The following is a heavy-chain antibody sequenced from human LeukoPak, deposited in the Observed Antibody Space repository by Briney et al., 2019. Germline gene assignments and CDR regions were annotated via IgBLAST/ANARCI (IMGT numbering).Heavy chain of an antibody. D-gene: IGHD1-26*01. Sequence: SVKVSCKASGGTFSSYAISWVRQAPGQGLEWMGGIIPIFGTANYAQKFQGRVTITADKSTSTAYMELRSLRSDDTAVYYCARDSGGATTVPPFDYWGQGTLVTVSS. CDR3: ARDSGGATTVPPFDY. J-gene: IGHJ4*02. CDR1: GGTFSSYA. CDR2: IIPIFGTA. V-gene: IGHV1-69*06.